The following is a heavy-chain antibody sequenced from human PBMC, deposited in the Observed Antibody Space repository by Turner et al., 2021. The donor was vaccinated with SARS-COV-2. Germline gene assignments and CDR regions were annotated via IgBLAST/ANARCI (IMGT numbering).Heavy chain of an antibody. CDR2: IYTSGNTVGIP. CDR1: GGSITSGSSF. J-gene: IGHJ5*02. Sequence: QVKLQESGPGRLKPSQTLSLTCTVTGGSITSGSSFWTWIRQPAGRGLEWIGRIYTSGNTVGIPYDNPSLKSRVSISLDSSKNQFSLKSTSVTAADTAVYHCAKAVPGSGWFDPWGQGSLVTVSS. CDR3: AKAVPGSGWFDP. V-gene: IGHV4-61*02. D-gene: IGHD3-10*01.